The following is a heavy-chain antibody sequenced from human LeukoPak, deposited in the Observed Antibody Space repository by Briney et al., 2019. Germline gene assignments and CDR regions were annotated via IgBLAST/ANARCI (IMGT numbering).Heavy chain of an antibody. J-gene: IGHJ4*02. CDR2: ISAYNGNT. Sequence: ASVKVSCTASGGTFSSYAISWVRQAPGQGLEWMGRISAYNGNTNYAQKLQGRVTMTTDTSTSTAYMELRSLRSDDTAVYYCARDPPNYYDSSGYSNVFDYWGQGTLVTVSS. V-gene: IGHV1-18*01. CDR1: GGTFSSYA. CDR3: ARDPPNYYDSSGYSNVFDY. D-gene: IGHD3-22*01.